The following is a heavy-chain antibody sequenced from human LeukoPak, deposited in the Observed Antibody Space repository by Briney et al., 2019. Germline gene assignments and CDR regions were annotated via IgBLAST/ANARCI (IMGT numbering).Heavy chain of an antibody. J-gene: IGHJ5*02. CDR1: GGTFSSYA. CDR2: IIPIFGTA. V-gene: IGHV1-69*05. CDR3: ARVKSGTANWFDP. Sequence: SVKVSCKASGGTFSSYAISWVRQAPGQGLGWMGRIIPIFGTANYAQKFQGRVTITTDESTSTAYMELSSLRSEDTAVYYCARVKSGTANWFDPWGQGTLVTVSS. D-gene: IGHD3-10*01.